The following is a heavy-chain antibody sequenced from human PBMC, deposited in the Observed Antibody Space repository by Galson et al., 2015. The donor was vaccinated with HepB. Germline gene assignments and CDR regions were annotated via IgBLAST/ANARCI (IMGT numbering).Heavy chain of an antibody. CDR1: GLTKYA. CDR2: IGGNDGTT. D-gene: IGHD2-8*02. Sequence: SLRLSCAASGLTKYATTWVRQAPGKGLEWVSTIGGNDGTTYYADSVKGRFTISRDNSKNTLCLQMNSLSVEDTAIYYCAKTTGRFSADFFWGQGTLVTVSS. V-gene: IGHV3-23*01. CDR3: AKTTGRFSADFF. J-gene: IGHJ1*01.